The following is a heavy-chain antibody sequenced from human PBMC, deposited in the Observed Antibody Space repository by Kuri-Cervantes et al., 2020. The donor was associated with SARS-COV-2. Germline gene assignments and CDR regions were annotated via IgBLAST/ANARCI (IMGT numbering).Heavy chain of an antibody. CDR2: ISAYNGNT. Sequence: ASVKVSCKVSGYTFTSYGISWVRQAPGQGLEWMGWISAYNGNTNYAQKLQGRVTMTTDESTSTAYMELSSLRSEDTAVYYCARGTPTALMGLSDLCFDYWGQGTLVTVSS. D-gene: IGHD3-16*01. J-gene: IGHJ4*02. CDR1: GYTFTSYG. CDR3: ARGTPTALMGLSDLCFDY. V-gene: IGHV1-18*01.